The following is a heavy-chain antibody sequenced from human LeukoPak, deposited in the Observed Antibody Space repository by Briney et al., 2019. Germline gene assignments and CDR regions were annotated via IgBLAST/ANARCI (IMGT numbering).Heavy chain of an antibody. CDR1: GYTFTSYD. J-gene: IGHJ4*02. D-gene: IGHD4-17*01. V-gene: IGHV1-8*01. Sequence: ASVKVSCKASGYTFTSYDINWVRQATGQGLEWMGWMNPNSGNTGYAQKFQGGVTMTRNTSINTTYMELSSLRSEDTAVYYCARGGSAHYGDYGTFDYWGQGTLVTVSS. CDR2: MNPNSGNT. CDR3: ARGGSAHYGDYGTFDY.